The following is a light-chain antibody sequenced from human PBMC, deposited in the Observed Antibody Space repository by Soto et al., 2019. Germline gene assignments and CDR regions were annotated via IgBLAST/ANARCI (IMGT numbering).Light chain of an antibody. CDR2: GAS. Sequence: EIVMTQSPATLSVSPGERATLSCRASQSVSSNLAWYQQKPGQAPRLLIYGASTRATGIPARFSGSGSGTEFTLTISRLEPEDFAVYYCQQSGTFGQGTKVEIK. CDR3: QQSGT. CDR1: QSVSSN. J-gene: IGKJ1*01. V-gene: IGKV3-15*01.